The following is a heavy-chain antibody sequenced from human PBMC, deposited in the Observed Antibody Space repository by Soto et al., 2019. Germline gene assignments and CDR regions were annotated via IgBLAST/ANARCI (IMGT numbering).Heavy chain of an antibody. Sequence: QVQLVQSGAEVKKPGSSVKVSCKASGGTFSRYTINWVRQAPGQGLEWMGRIIPIAAIANYTQKFKGRVTITVNNYSTTANMELSSLRSDDTAVYYCARGSTIVRGAPSWFDPWGQGTLVTVSS. CDR3: ARGSTIVRGAPSWFDP. V-gene: IGHV1-69*02. D-gene: IGHD3-10*01. CDR2: IIPIAAIA. J-gene: IGHJ5*02. CDR1: GGTFSRYT.